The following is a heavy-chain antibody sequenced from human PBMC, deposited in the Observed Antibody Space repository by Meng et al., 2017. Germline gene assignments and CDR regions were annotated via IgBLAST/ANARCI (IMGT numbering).Heavy chain of an antibody. J-gene: IGHJ4*02. CDR2: INSDGTIA. D-gene: IGHD1-1*01. CDR1: GFSFSRSW. V-gene: IGHV3-74*01. CDR3: LDEAPRSDY. Sequence: VQLGDAGGGLVQPGGLLRLSCAASGFSFSRSWMNWVRQPPGKWLMWVARINSDGTIANSADSVKGRFTISRDNAKNTLYLQMNSLRPEDTAVYYCLDEAPRSDYWGQGSLVTVSS.